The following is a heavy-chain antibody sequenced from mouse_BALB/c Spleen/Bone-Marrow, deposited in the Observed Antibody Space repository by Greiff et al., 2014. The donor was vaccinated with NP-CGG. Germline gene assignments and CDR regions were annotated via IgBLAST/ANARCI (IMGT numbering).Heavy chain of an antibody. D-gene: IGHD2-4*01. CDR2: INSGSGGT. CDR3: ARAITDAMDY. J-gene: IGHJ4*01. V-gene: IGHV1-54*01. CDR1: GYAFTNYL. Sequence: VQLQQSGAELVRPGTSVKMSCKGSGYAFTNYLIEWVKQRPGQGLEWIGVINSGSGGTKYNEKFKGKATLTADKSSSTAYMQLSSLTSDDSAVYFCARAITDAMDYWGQGTSVTVSS.